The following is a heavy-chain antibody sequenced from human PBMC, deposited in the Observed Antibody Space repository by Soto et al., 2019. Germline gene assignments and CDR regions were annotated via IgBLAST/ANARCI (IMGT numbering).Heavy chain of an antibody. CDR3: TRDECSGGSCYLNDD. D-gene: IGHD2-15*01. Sequence: GGSLRLSCAASGFTFSRYGFHWFRQAPGKGQEWVAVIWYDGSKKYYADSVKGRFTVSRDDSQNTLLLQMNTLRAEDTAMYYCTRDECSGGSCYLNDDWGQGTLVTVSS. V-gene: IGHV3-33*01. CDR2: IWYDGSKK. J-gene: IGHJ4*02. CDR1: GFTFSRYG.